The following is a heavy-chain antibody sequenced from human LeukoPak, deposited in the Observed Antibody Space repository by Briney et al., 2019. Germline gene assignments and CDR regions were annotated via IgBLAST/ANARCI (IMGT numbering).Heavy chain of an antibody. CDR1: GFTFSSYA. CDR3: ARAGGGIDDAFDI. CDR2: ISYDGSNK. V-gene: IGHV3-30*04. J-gene: IGHJ3*02. Sequence: GGSLRLSCAASGFTFSSYAMLWVRQAPGKGLEWVAVISYDGSNKYYADSVKGRFTISRDNSKNTLYLQMNSLRAEDTAVYYCARAGGGIDDAFDIWGQGTMVTVSS. D-gene: IGHD4-23*01.